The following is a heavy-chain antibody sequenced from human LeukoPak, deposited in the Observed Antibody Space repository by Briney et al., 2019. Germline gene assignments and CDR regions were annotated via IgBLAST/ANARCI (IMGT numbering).Heavy chain of an antibody. Sequence: PGGSLRLSCAASGFTFSSYAMSWVRQAPGKGLEWVSVISGSGGSTYYADSVKGRFTISRDNSKNTLYLQMNSLRAEDTAVYYCAKGTSSYSSSWELDYWGQGTLVTVSS. CDR1: GFTFSSYA. D-gene: IGHD6-13*01. CDR3: AKGTSSYSSSWELDY. V-gene: IGHV3-23*01. CDR2: ISGSGGST. J-gene: IGHJ4*02.